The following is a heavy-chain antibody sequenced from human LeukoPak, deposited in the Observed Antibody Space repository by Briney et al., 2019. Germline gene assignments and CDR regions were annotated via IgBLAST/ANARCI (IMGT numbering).Heavy chain of an antibody. CDR3: ARDQEYYYDSSGYYLDY. CDR1: GFTFSSYG. CDR2: IWYDGSNK. J-gene: IGHJ4*02. D-gene: IGHD3-22*01. V-gene: IGHV3-33*01. Sequence: GESLRLSCSACGFTFSSYGMHGVRQAPGKGLDGVAVIWYDGSNKYYADSVKGRFTISRDNSKNTLYLQMNSLRAEDTAVYYCARDQEYYYDSSGYYLDYWGQGTLVTVSS.